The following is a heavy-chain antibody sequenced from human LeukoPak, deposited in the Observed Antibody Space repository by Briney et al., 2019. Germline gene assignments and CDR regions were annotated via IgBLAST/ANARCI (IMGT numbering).Heavy chain of an antibody. Sequence: PSETLSLTCTVSGGSISSYYWSWIRQPPGKGLEWIGYIYYSGSTNYTPSLKSRVTISVDTSKNQFSLKLSSVTAADTAVYYCARGRIAVAGSAEYFQHWGQGTLVTVSS. V-gene: IGHV4-59*08. CDR3: ARGRIAVAGSAEYFQH. CDR2: IYYSGST. D-gene: IGHD6-19*01. CDR1: GGSISSYY. J-gene: IGHJ1*01.